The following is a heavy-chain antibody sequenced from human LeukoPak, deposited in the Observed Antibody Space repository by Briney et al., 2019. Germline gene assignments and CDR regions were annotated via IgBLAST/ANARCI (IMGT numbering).Heavy chain of an antibody. J-gene: IGHJ4*02. V-gene: IGHV3-9*01. CDR3: ARYGGGYSYGYGDF. CDR2: ISWNSGSI. CDR1: GFTFDDYA. Sequence: GGSLRLSCAASGFTFDDYAMHWVRQAPGKGLEWVSGISWNSGSIGYADSVKGRFTISRDNAKNSLYLQMNSLRAEDTAVYYCARYGGGYSYGYGDFWGQGTLVTVSS. D-gene: IGHD5-18*01.